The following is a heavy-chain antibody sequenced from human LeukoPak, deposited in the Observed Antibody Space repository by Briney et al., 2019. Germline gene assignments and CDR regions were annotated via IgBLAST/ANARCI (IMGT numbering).Heavy chain of an antibody. CDR2: ISSSGSDI. CDR1: GFTFSNYE. V-gene: IGHV3-48*03. Sequence: GGSLRLSCAASGFTFSNYEMHWVRQAPGKGLEWVSYISSSGSDIYYADSVKGRFTISRDNAKNSLYLHMNSLRAEDTAVYYRASLAWGVVTVSRNYWGQGTLVTVSS. D-gene: IGHD2-21*02. J-gene: IGHJ4*02. CDR3: ASLAWGVVTVSRNY.